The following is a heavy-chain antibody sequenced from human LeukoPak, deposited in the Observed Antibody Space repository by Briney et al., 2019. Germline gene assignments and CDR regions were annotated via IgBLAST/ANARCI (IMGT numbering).Heavy chain of an antibody. CDR3: EREEVPAATIYYGMDV. CDR1: GGTFSSYA. Sequence: GASVKVSCKASGGTFSSYAISWVRQAPGQGLEWMGGIIPIFGTANYAQKFQGRVTITADESTSTAYMELSSLRSEDTAVYYCEREEVPAATIYYGMDVWGKGTTVTVSS. J-gene: IGHJ6*04. V-gene: IGHV1-69*13. D-gene: IGHD2-2*01. CDR2: IIPIFGTA.